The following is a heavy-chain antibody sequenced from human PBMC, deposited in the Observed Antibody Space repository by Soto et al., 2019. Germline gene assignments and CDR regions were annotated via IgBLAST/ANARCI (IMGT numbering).Heavy chain of an antibody. Sequence: ASVKVSCKASGYTFTSYAMHWVRQAPGQGLEWMGWINAGNGNTKYSQKFQGRVTITRDTSASTAYMELSSLRSEDTAVYYCAREWGYSYGPFFDYWGQETLVTVSS. V-gene: IGHV1-3*01. D-gene: IGHD5-18*01. J-gene: IGHJ4*02. CDR2: INAGNGNT. CDR3: AREWGYSYGPFFDY. CDR1: GYTFTSYA.